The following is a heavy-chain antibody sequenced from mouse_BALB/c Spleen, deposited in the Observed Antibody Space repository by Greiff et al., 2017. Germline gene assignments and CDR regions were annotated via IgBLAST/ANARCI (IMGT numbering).Heavy chain of an antibody. V-gene: IGHV5-6-3*01. CDR2: INSNGGST. CDR1: GFTFSSYG. Sequence: EVMLVESGGGLVQPGGSLKLSCAASGFTFSSYGMSWVRQTPDKRLELVATINSNGGSTYYPDSVKGRFTISRDNAKNTLYLQMSSLKSEDTAMYYCARDRGYYGSSYVGYFDYWGQGTTLTVSS. J-gene: IGHJ2*01. CDR3: ARDRGYYGSSYVGYFDY. D-gene: IGHD1-1*01.